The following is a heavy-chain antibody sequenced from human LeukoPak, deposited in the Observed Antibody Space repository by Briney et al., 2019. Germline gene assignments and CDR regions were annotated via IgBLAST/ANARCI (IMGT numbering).Heavy chain of an antibody. J-gene: IGHJ3*02. D-gene: IGHD6-19*01. V-gene: IGHV4-59*12. Sequence: SETLSLTCTVSGGSISSYYWSWIRQPPGKGLEWIGYIYYSGSTNYNPSLKSRVTISVDTSKNQFSLKLSSVTAADTAVYYCARDTPQQWLVQEAFDIWGQGTMVTVSS. CDR2: IYYSGST. CDR3: ARDTPQQWLVQEAFDI. CDR1: GGSISSYY.